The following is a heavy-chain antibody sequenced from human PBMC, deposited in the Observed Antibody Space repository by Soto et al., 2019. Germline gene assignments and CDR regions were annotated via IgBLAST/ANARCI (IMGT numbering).Heavy chain of an antibody. CDR2: IIPIFGTA. D-gene: IGHD2-15*01. V-gene: IGHV1-69*01. CDR1: GGTFSSYA. J-gene: IGHJ4*02. Sequence: QVQLVQSGAEVKKPGSSVKVSCKASGGTFSSYAISWVRQAPGQGLEWMGGIIPIFGTANYAQKFQGRVTHPGDEATSTAYMELGSMRADDTGVYDRAGHDLGNCRVGRGRSPAGWGQGTLISVPS. CDR3: AGHDLGNCRVGRGRSPAG.